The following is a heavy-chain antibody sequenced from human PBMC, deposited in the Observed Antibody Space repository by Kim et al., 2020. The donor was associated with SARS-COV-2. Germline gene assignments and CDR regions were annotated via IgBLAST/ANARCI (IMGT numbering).Heavy chain of an antibody. J-gene: IGHJ4*02. D-gene: IGHD6-25*01. V-gene: IGHV1-69*04. CDR1: GGTFKIYA. Sequence: SVKVSCKASGGTFKIYAINWVRQAPGQGLEWTGRIVPILDIVNYAQNFQGRVTISADKSTTTAYMELSSLRSDDTAIYYCASVDHGYNPPHYWGQGTMVTVSS. CDR2: IVPILDIV. CDR3: ASVDHGYNPPHY.